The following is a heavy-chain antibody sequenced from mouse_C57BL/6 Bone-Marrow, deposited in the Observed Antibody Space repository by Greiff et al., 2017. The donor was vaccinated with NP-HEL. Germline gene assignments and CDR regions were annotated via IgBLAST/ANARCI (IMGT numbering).Heavy chain of an antibody. Sequence: QVQLKQSGAELAKPGASVKLSCKASGYTFTSYWMHWVKQRPGQGLEWIGYINPSSGYTKYNQKFKDKATLTADKSSSTAYMQLSSLTYEDSAVYYCAREKSSNYYGSSYSMYFDVWGTGTTVTVSS. CDR3: AREKSSNYYGSSYSMYFDV. D-gene: IGHD1-1*01. CDR1: GYTFTSYW. CDR2: INPSSGYT. J-gene: IGHJ1*03. V-gene: IGHV1-7*01.